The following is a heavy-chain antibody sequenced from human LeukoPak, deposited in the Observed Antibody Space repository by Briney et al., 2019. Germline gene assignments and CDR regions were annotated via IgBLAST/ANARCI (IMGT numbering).Heavy chain of an antibody. CDR3: ARGRARLTFGGGEGDY. V-gene: IGHV1-2*04. D-gene: IGHD3-16*01. J-gene: IGHJ4*02. Sequence: ASVKVSCKASGYTFTGYYMHWVRPAPGQGLEWMGCIDPNSGGTNYAQKFQGWVTMTRDTSISTAYMELSRLRSDDTAVYYCARGRARLTFGGGEGDYWGQGTLVTVSS. CDR1: GYTFTGYY. CDR2: IDPNSGGT.